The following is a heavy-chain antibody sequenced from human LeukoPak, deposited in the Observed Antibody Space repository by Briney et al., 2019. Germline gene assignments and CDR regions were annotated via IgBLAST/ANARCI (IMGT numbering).Heavy chain of an antibody. Sequence: PGGSLRLSCAASGFTFSSYAMSWVRQAPGKGLEWVSAISGSGGSTYYADSVKGRFTITRDNSKNTLYLQMNSLIAEDMAVYNCANSRTAARTIDYWGQGTLVTVSS. J-gene: IGHJ4*02. CDR2: ISGSGGST. D-gene: IGHD6-6*01. CDR1: GFTFSSYA. V-gene: IGHV3-23*01. CDR3: ANSRTAARTIDY.